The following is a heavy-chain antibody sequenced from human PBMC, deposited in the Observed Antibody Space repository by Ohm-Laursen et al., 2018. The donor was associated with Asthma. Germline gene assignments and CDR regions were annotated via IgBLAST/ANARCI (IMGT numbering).Heavy chain of an antibody. J-gene: IGHJ6*02. Sequence: SLRLSCAASGFTFSSYGMHWVRQAPGKGLEWVAVISYDGSNKYYADSVKGRFTISRDNSKNTLYLQMNSLRAEDTAVYYCAKSRLESYYYYGMDVWGQGTTVTVSS. V-gene: IGHV3-30*18. CDR3: AKSRLESYYYYGMDV. CDR1: GFTFSSYG. D-gene: IGHD1-1*01. CDR2: ISYDGSNK.